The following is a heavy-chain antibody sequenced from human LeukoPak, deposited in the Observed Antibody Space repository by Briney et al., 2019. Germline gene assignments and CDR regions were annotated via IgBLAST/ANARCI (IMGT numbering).Heavy chain of an antibody. CDR3: TQRVGWYKTFDY. J-gene: IGHJ4*02. V-gene: IGHV3-49*04. CDR2: IRSKAYGGTT. CDR1: GFTFGDYA. Sequence: QPGRSLRLSCTASGFTFGDYAMSWVRQAPGKGLEWVGFIRSKAYGGTTEYAASVKGRFIISRDDSKSIAYLQMNSLKTEDTAVYYCTQRVGWYKTFDYWGQGTLVTVSS. D-gene: IGHD6-19*01.